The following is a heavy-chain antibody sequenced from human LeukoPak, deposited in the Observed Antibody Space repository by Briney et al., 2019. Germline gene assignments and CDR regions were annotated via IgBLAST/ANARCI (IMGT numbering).Heavy chain of an antibody. J-gene: IGHJ3*02. V-gene: IGHV6-1*01. D-gene: IGHD2-2*01. Sequence: KTSQTLSLTCAISGDSVSSSFAAWTWIRQSPSRGLEWLGRTYYRSKWYNDYAESLKSRIAINPDTSQNQFSLHLNSVTPEDTAVYFCSRGRSLGYCSSTSCYVSDAFDMWGQGTMVTVSS. CDR1: GDSVSSSFAA. CDR3: SRGRSLGYCSSTSCYVSDAFDM. CDR2: TYYRSKWYN.